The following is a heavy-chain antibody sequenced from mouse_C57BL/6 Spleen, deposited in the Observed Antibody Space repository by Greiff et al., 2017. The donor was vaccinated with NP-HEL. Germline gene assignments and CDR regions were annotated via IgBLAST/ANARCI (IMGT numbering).Heavy chain of an antibody. CDR2: INPNNGGT. CDR1: GYTFTDYN. J-gene: IGHJ3*01. D-gene: IGHD2-3*01. V-gene: IGHV1-18*01. CDR3: ARNDGYFWFAY. Sequence: LVKPGASVKIPCKASGYTFTDYNMDWVKQSHGKSLEWIGDINPNNGGTIYNQKFKGKATLTVDKSSSTAYMELRSLTSEDTAVYYCARNDGYFWFAYWGQGTLVTVSA.